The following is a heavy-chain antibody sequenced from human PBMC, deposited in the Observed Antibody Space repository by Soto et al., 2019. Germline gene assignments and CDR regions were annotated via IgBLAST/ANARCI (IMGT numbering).Heavy chain of an antibody. Sequence: WDTRCLTCSVSVYASISFGYCGCIRQPPGKGLEWIGSIYHIGSTYYNTSLKSRVTISVDTSKNQFSLKLSSVTAADTAVYYCESDDRFDDFDIWGQGTMVTVSS. CDR1: VYASISFGY. CDR2: IYHIGST. D-gene: IGHD3-16*01. CDR3: ESDDRFDDFDI. J-gene: IGHJ3*02. V-gene: IGHV4-38-2*02.